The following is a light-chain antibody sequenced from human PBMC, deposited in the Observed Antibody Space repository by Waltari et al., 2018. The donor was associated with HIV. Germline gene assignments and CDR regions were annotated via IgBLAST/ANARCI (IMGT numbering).Light chain of an antibody. CDR3: LLSYSGARV. CDR1: TGAVTSGHY. J-gene: IGLJ3*02. Sequence: QAVVTQEPSLTVSPGGTGTLTCGSSTGAVTSGHYPYWFKQKPGQAPRTLIYGTSTKATCTRARFSGSRLGGKAALTLAGARAEDEAEYYCLLSYSGARVFGGGTRLTVL. V-gene: IGLV7-46*01. CDR2: GTS.